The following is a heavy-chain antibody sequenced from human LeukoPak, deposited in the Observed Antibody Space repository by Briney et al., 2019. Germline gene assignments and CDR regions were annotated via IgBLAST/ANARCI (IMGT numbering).Heavy chain of an antibody. CDR2: INHSGST. D-gene: IGHD3-10*01. Sequence: SETLSLTCAVYGGSFSGYYWSWIRQPPGKGLEWIGGINHSGSTNYNPSLKSRVTISVDTSKNQFSLKLSSVTAADTAVYYCARVPVRITRVRGVISGGLSGWFDPWGQGTLVTVSS. CDR1: GGSFSGYY. J-gene: IGHJ5*02. CDR3: ARVPVRITRVRGVISGGLSGWFDP. V-gene: IGHV4-34*01.